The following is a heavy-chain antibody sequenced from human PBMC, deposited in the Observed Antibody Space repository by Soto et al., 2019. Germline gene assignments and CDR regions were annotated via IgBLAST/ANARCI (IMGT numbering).Heavy chain of an antibody. CDR1: GGSISGGGYS. J-gene: IGHJ5*02. Sequence: SETLSLTGAVSGGSISGGGYSWSWIRQPPGKGLEWIGYIYHSGSTYYNSSLKSRVTISVDRSKNQFSLKLSSVTAADTAVYYCARVPGPWGQGTLVTVSS. D-gene: IGHD3-10*01. CDR3: ARVPGP. V-gene: IGHV4-30-2*01. CDR2: IYHSGST.